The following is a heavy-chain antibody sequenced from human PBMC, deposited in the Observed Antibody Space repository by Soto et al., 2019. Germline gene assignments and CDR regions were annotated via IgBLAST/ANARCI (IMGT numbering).Heavy chain of an antibody. D-gene: IGHD2-21*01. Sequence: QVQLVQSGAEVKKPGSSVKVSCEASGGTFTSYIFTWVRQAPGQGLEWMGRSIPIQGTADYALKFQDRVTMTADKSTNTAYMELRSLRPDDTAVYDCAKSLVFVDHAYMDVRGKGTTVTVSS. CDR1: GGTFTSYI. CDR3: AKSLVFVDHAYMDV. CDR2: SIPIQGTA. V-gene: IGHV1-69*08. J-gene: IGHJ6*03.